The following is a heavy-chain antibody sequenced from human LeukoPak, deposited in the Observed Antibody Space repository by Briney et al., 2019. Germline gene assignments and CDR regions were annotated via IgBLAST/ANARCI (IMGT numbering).Heavy chain of an antibody. D-gene: IGHD2-2*01. CDR1: RYSISSGYY. Sequence: PSETLSLTCTVSRYSISSGYYWGWIRQPPGKGLEWIGSIYHSGNTYYNPSLKSRVTISVDTSKNQFSLKLSSVTAADTAVYYCARVTIVVVPAAKGYYMDVWGKGTTVTVSS. V-gene: IGHV4-38-2*02. CDR2: IYHSGNT. J-gene: IGHJ6*03. CDR3: ARVTIVVVPAAKGYYMDV.